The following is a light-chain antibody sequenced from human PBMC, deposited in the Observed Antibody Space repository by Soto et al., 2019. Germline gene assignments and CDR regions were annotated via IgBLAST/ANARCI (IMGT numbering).Light chain of an antibody. CDR3: SSYTISSTYV. CDR2: DVS. CDR1: SSDVGCYNF. J-gene: IGLJ1*01. V-gene: IGLV2-14*01. Sequence: QSALAQPASVSGSPGQSITISCTGTSSDVGCYNFVSWYQQHPGKAPKLMIYDVSNRPSGVSTRFSGSKSGNTASLTISGLKSDDEADHYCSSYTISSTYVFGTGTKVTVL.